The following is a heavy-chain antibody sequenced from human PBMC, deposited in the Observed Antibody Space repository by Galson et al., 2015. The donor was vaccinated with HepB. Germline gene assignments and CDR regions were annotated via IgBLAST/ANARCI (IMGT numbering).Heavy chain of an antibody. CDR3: ARDIFGNGAFDI. CDR1: EFDLRSHY. Sequence: SLRLSCAASEFDLRSHYINWVRQAPGKGLEWVSVIYSGGSTYFADSVKGRFTISRHNSENTLYLQMNSLKIEDTAVYYCARDIFGNGAFDIWGQGTILTVPS. V-gene: IGHV3-53*04. J-gene: IGHJ3*02. CDR2: IYSGGST. D-gene: IGHD3-3*02.